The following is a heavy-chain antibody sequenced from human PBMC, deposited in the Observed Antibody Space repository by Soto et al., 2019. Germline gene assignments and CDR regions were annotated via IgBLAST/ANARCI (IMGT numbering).Heavy chain of an antibody. CDR1: GYTFTSYY. J-gene: IGHJ1*01. CDR2: INPSGGST. V-gene: IGHV1-46*01. Sequence: ASVKVSCKASGYTFTSYYMHWVRQAPGQGLEWMGIINPSGGSTSYAQKFQGRVTMTRDTSTSTVYMELSSLRSEDTAVYYCARYPYYYDSSGYKYFQHWGQGTLVTVSS. CDR3: ARYPYYYDSSGYKYFQH. D-gene: IGHD3-22*01.